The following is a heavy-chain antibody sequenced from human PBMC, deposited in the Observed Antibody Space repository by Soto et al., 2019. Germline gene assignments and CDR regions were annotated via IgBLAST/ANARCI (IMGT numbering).Heavy chain of an antibody. CDR2: IIPIFGTA. J-gene: IGHJ5*02. CDR1: GGTFSRYA. CDR3: ARAIVGPTTTGWLDP. Sequence: VKGSGKCSGGTFSRYAISWVLQAPGQGLEWMGGIIPIFGTANYAQKFQGRVTITADESTSTAYMELSSLRFEDTAVYYCARAIVGPTTTGWLDPCGQGTLVTVSS. D-gene: IGHD1-26*01. V-gene: IGHV1-69*13.